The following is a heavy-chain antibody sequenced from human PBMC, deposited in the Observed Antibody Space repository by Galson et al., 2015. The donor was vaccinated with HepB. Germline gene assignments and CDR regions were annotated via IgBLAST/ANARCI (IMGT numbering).Heavy chain of an antibody. J-gene: IGHJ4*02. CDR3: AKNTPNPPAHGWSYFDL. CDR2: ISTTATHI. Sequence: SLRLSCAASGFSFSTYTMNWVRQAPGKGLEWVASISTTATHIYYAGSVQGRFTISRDNAKNSLYLQLSSLRAEDTAVYYCAKNTPNPPAHGWSYFDLWGQGTLVTVSS. V-gene: IGHV3-21*01. D-gene: IGHD2-15*01. CDR1: GFSFSTYT.